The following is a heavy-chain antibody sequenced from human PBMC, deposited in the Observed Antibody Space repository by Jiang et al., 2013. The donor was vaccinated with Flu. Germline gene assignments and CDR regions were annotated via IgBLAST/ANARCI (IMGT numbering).Heavy chain of an antibody. D-gene: IGHD4-17*01. Sequence: QLVESGGGVVQPGRSLRLSCAASGFTFSSYGVHWVRQAPGKGLEWVAVISYDGSNKYYADSVKGRFTISRDNSKNTLYLQMNSLRAEDTAVYYCAKDFSDYGDAFDIWGQGTMVTVSS. CDR3: AKDFSDYGDAFDI. J-gene: IGHJ3*02. CDR2: ISYDGSNK. CDR1: GFTFSSYG. V-gene: IGHV3-30*18.